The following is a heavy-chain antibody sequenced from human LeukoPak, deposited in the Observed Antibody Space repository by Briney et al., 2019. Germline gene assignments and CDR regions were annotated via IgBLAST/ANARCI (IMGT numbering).Heavy chain of an antibody. CDR1: GFTFKLYW. J-gene: IGHJ3*02. CDR3: ARDRYSIVTGHAFDI. Sequence: GGSLRLSCAVSGFTFKLYWMHRVRQAPGKGPVWVSRINDDGSDTTYADSVKGRFTISRDNAKNSLYLQMNSLRAEDTAVYYCARDRYSIVTGHAFDIWGQGTMVTVSS. V-gene: IGHV3-74*01. CDR2: INDDGSDT. D-gene: IGHD4-11*01.